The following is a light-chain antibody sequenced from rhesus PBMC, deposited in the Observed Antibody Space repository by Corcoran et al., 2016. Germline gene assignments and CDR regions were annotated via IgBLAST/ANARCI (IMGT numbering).Light chain of an antibody. V-gene: IGKV1-43*01. CDR2: AAS. CDR3: LQYNSSPWT. J-gene: IGKJ1*01. CDR1: QGISTY. Sequence: DIQMTQSPSSLSASAGDRVTITCRASQGISTYLNWYQQKPGKAPKRLIYAASSLESGVPSRFSGRGSGTEFTLTISSLQPEDFATYYCLQYNSSPWTFGQGTKVEIK.